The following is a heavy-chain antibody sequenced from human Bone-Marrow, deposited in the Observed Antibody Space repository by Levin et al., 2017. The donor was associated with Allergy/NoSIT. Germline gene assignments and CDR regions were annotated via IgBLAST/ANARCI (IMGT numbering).Heavy chain of an antibody. CDR1: GGTFSSYA. Sequence: SVKVSCKASGGTFSSYAISWVRQAPGQGLEWMGGIIPIFGTANYAQKFQGRVTITADESTSTAYMELSSLRSEDTAVYYCAIGSSSSGDYYYYYMDVWGNGTTVTVSS. V-gene: IGHV1-69*13. CDR2: IIPIFGTA. D-gene: IGHD6-6*01. CDR3: AIGSSSSGDYYYYYMDV. J-gene: IGHJ6*03.